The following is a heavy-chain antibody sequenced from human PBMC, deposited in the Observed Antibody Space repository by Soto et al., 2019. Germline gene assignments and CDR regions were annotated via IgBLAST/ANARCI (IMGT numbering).Heavy chain of an antibody. CDR2: IWYDGSNK. J-gene: IGHJ4*02. CDR1: GFPFRSYG. V-gene: IGHV3-33*01. D-gene: IGHD3-16*01. Sequence: AGGAHRTSSAASGFPFRSYGMHWVRQAPGKGLEWVAVIWYDGSNKYYADSVKGRFTISRDNSKNTLYLQMNSLRAEDTAVYYCARAFEVTRGIDYWGQGTLVTVSS. CDR3: ARAFEVTRGIDY.